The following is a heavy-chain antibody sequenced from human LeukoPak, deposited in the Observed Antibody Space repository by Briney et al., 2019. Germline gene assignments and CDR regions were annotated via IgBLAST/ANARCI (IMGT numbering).Heavy chain of an antibody. V-gene: IGHV3-33*01. D-gene: IGHD2-15*01. CDR2: IWYDGSNK. J-gene: IGHJ4*02. CDR3: AREMVYCSGCSWSDYFDY. CDR1: GFTFSSYG. Sequence: PGRSLRLSCAASGFTFSSYGMHWVRQAPGKGLEWVAVIWYDGSNKYYADSVKGRFTISRDNSKNTLYLQMNSLRAEDTAVYYCAREMVYCSGCSWSDYFDYWGQGTLVTVSS.